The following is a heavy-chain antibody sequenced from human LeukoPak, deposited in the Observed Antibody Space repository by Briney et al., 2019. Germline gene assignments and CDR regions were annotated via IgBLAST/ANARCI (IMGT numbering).Heavy chain of an antibody. J-gene: IGHJ4*02. Sequence: SQTLSLTCTVSGGSISSGVYYWTWVRQPPGEGLEWIGYISYSGTTYSNPSLKTRLTISTDTSKSQFSLMLTSVTAADTAVYYCARVPLDDSGAYLDLDYWGQGTLVTVSS. V-gene: IGHV4-30-4*01. D-gene: IGHD3-22*01. CDR2: ISYSGTT. CDR1: GGSISSGVYY. CDR3: ARVPLDDSGAYLDLDY.